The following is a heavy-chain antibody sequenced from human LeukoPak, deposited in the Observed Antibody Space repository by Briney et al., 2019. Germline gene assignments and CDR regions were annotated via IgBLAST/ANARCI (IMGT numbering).Heavy chain of an antibody. D-gene: IGHD2/OR15-2a*01. CDR3: VREGEGPLSKDFDY. Sequence: ASVTVSCTASGGTFSSYAISWVRQAPGQGLEWMGGIIPIFGTANYAQKFQGRVTITTDESTSTAYMELTRLTSDDTAVYYCVREGEGPLSKDFDYWGQGTLVTVSS. CDR1: GGTFSSYA. V-gene: IGHV1-69*05. J-gene: IGHJ4*02. CDR2: IIPIFGTA.